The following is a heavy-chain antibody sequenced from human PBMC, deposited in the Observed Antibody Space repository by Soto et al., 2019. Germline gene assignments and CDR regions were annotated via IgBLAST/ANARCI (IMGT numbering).Heavy chain of an antibody. CDR1: GFTFSSYA. V-gene: IGHV3-64D*06. Sequence: GGSLRLSCSASGFTFSSYAMHWVRQAPGKGLEYVSAISSNGGSTYYADSVKRRFTISRDNSKNTLYLQMSSLRAEDTAVYYCVKVGGTLLRYFDWLSWGQGTLVTVSS. CDR3: VKVGGTLLRYFDWLS. CDR2: ISSNGGST. D-gene: IGHD3-9*01. J-gene: IGHJ5*02.